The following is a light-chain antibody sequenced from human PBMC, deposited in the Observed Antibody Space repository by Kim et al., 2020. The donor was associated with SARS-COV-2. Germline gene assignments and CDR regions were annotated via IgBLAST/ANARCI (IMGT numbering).Light chain of an antibody. V-gene: IGKV3-11*01. J-gene: IGKJ4*01. CDR1: QSVASY. Sequence: EIVLTQSPATLALSPGERATLSCRASQSVASYLAWYQQKPGQAPRLLIYDASNRATGIPARFSGSGSGTDFTLTISSLEPEDFAVYYCQQRSNWQPRTTIGGGPKLDIK. CDR2: DAS. CDR3: QQRSNWQPRTT.